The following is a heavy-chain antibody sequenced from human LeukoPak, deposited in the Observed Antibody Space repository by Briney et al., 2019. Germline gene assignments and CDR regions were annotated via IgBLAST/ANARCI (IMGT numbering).Heavy chain of an antibody. CDR2: ISSSGSTI. CDR1: GFTFSDYY. D-gene: IGHD3-3*01. V-gene: IGHV3-11*04. J-gene: IGHJ6*03. CDR3: ARDYNYDFWSGYSSYYYYYMDV. Sequence: GGSLRLSCEASGFTFSDYYMSWIRQAPGEGLEWVSYISSSGSTIYYPDSVKGRFTISRDNAKNSLYLQMNSLRAEDTAVYHCARDYNYDFWSGYSSYYYYYMDVWGKGTTVTVSS.